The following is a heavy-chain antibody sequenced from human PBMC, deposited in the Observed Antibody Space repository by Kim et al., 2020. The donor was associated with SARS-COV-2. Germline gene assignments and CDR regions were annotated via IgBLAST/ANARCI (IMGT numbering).Heavy chain of an antibody. CDR3: ARTGIVVVPAAMGYGMDV. CDR2: ISSSSSYI. CDR1: GFTFSSYS. J-gene: IGHJ6*02. D-gene: IGHD2-2*01. Sequence: GGSLRLSCAASGFTFSSYSMNWVRQAPGKGLEWVSSISSSSSYIYYADSVKGRFTISRDNAKNSLYLQMNSLRAEDTAVYYCARTGIVVVPAAMGYGMDVWGQGTTVTVSS. V-gene: IGHV3-21*01.